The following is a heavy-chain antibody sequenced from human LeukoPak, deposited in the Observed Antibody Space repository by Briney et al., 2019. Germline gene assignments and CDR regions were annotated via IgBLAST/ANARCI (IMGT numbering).Heavy chain of an antibody. Sequence: GGSLRLSCAASGFTFSSYSMNWVRQAPGKGLEWVSYISSSSTIYYADSVKGRFTISRDNAKNSLYLQMNSLRAEDTAVYYCARDRLEAVTDDDYFDYWGQGTLVTVSS. D-gene: IGHD2-21*02. CDR1: GFTFSSYS. CDR2: ISSSSTI. J-gene: IGHJ4*02. V-gene: IGHV3-48*04. CDR3: ARDRLEAVTDDDYFDY.